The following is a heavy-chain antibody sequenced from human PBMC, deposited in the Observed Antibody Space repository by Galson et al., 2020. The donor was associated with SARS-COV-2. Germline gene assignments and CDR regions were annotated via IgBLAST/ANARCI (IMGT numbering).Heavy chain of an antibody. J-gene: IGHJ4*02. V-gene: IGHV4-30-2*01. D-gene: IGHD3-9*01. CDR1: GGSISSGGYS. CDR3: ARGKLTEVLTAVDY. CDR2: MYDGGTT. Sequence: SQTLSLTCAVSGGSISSGGYSWSWIRQPPGKGLEWIGYMYDGGTTYYNPSLKSRVTISVDRSKNQFSLKLSSVTAADTAVYYCARGKLTEVLTAVDYWGQGTLVTVSS.